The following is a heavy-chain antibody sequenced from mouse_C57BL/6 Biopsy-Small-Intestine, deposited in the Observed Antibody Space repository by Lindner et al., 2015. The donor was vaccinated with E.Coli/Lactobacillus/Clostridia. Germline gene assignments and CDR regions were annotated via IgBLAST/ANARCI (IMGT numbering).Heavy chain of an antibody. J-gene: IGHJ1*01. CDR2: IIPALNIA. Sequence: SVKVSCKASGGTFTTYAINWVRQAPGQGLEWTGGIIPALNIANYAQKFHGRVTITADTSTNTAYMEFNNLRSDDTAVYYCAISVAARPSSMDVWGQGTTVTVSS. CDR1: GGTFTTYA. CDR3: AISVAARPSSMDV. D-gene: IGHD6-2*01. V-gene: IGHV1-50*01.